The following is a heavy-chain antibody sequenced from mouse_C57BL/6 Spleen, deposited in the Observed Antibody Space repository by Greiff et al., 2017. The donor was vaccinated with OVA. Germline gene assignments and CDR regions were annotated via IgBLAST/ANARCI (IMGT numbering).Heavy chain of an antibody. V-gene: IGHV1-55*01. CDR2: LYPGSGST. CDR3: ARDYYGSSYDWYFDV. Sequence: QVQLQQPGAELVKPGASVKMSCKASGYTFTSYWITWVKQRPGQGLEWIGDLYPGSGSTNYNEKFKSKATLTVDTSSSTAYMQLSSLTSEDSAVYYCARDYYGSSYDWYFDVWGTGTTVTVSS. D-gene: IGHD1-1*01. CDR1: GYTFTSYW. J-gene: IGHJ1*03.